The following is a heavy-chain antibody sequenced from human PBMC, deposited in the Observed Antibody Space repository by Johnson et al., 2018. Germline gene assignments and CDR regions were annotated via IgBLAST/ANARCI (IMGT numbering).Heavy chain of an antibody. V-gene: IGHV3-49*03. CDR2: IRSKAYGGTT. CDR1: GFTFGDYA. CDR3: AKEGGPAANSPSYYYYYYGMDV. Sequence: VQLVQSGGGVVQPGRSLRLCCTASGFTFGDYAMSWFRQAPGKGLEWVGFIRSKAYGGTTEYAASVKGRFTISRYDSKRIAYLQMNSLKTEDTAVYYCAKEGGPAANSPSYYYYYYGMDVWGQGTTVTVSS. D-gene: IGHD2-2*01. J-gene: IGHJ6*02.